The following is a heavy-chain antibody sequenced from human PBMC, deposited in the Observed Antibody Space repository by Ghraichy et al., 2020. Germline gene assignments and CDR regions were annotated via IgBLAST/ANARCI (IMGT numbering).Heavy chain of an antibody. V-gene: IGHV3-30*02. Sequence: GGSLRLSCAASGFTFSSYGMHWVRQAPGKGLEWVAFIRYDGSNKYYADSVKGRFTISRDNSKNTLYLQMNSLRAEDTAVYYCAKNSSGWYDYYYYYYMDVWGKGTTVTGSS. CDR1: GFTFSSYG. CDR3: AKNSSGWYDYYYYYYMDV. J-gene: IGHJ6*03. CDR2: IRYDGSNK. D-gene: IGHD6-19*01.